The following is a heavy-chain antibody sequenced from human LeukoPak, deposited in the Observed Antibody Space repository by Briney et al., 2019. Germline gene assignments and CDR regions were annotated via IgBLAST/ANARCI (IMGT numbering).Heavy chain of an antibody. V-gene: IGHV3-33*01. CDR1: GFTFSSYG. Sequence: GTSLRLSCAASGFTFSSYGMHWVRQAPGKGREWVAVIWDDGSEKYYADSVKGRFSISRDNSKNTLYLQVNSLRAEDTAVYYCARDGNFGYDAFDIWGQGTMVTVSS. J-gene: IGHJ3*02. CDR2: IWDDGSEK. D-gene: IGHD3-10*01. CDR3: ARDGNFGYDAFDI.